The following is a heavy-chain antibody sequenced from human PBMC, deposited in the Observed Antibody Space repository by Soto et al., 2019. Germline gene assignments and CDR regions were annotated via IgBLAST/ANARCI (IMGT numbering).Heavy chain of an antibody. V-gene: IGHV3-48*01. Sequence: GGALRLSGAAPGFTFSSYSMNWVRQAPGKGLEWVSYISTSAGNIYYADSVKGRFTISRDNAKNSLYLQMNSLRAEDTDVYSRARVDSSGWDPVFEYWGQGTLVTASS. CDR3: ARVDSSGWDPVFEY. CDR2: ISTSAGNI. J-gene: IGHJ4*02. D-gene: IGHD6-19*01. CDR1: GFTFSSYS.